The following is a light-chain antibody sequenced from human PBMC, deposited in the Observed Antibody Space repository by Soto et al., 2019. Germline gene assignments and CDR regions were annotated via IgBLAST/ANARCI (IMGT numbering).Light chain of an antibody. J-gene: IGKJ4*01. CDR3: QQSYSTPPLT. CDR1: HSISNY. CDR2: AAS. V-gene: IGKV1-39*01. Sequence: DIQMTQSPSSLSASVGDRVTITCRASHSISNYLNWYQQKPGKAPKLLIYAASSLQSGVPSRFSGSGSGTDFTLTISSLQPEDFATYYCQQSYSTPPLTFGGGTKVEIK.